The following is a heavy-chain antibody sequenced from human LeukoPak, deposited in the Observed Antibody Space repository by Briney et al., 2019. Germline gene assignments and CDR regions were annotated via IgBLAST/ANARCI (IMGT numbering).Heavy chain of an antibody. J-gene: IGHJ4*02. CDR3: ARHFISGPLAYFDY. Sequence: PSETLSLTCTVSGGSISSSNYYWGWVRQPPGKGLEWIGSVYYSGSTYYNPSLKSRVTMSVATSKIQFSLKLNFVTAVDTAVYYCARHFISGPLAYFDYWGQGTLVTVSS. CDR2: VYYSGST. D-gene: IGHD3-10*01. CDR1: GGSISSSNYY. V-gene: IGHV4-39*01.